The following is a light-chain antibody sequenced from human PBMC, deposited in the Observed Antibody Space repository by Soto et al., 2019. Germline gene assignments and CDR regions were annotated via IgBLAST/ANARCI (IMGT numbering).Light chain of an antibody. J-gene: IGKJ1*01. CDR3: QQYSYYAT. CDR1: QTISSW. Sequence: DIQMTQSPSTLSASVGDRVTITCRASQTISSWLAWYQQKPGKAAKLLIYKGSTLESGVPSRLSGSGSGTDFTLTVTSLQPEDFATYYCQQYSYYATFGQGTKVEIK. CDR2: KGS. V-gene: IGKV1-5*03.